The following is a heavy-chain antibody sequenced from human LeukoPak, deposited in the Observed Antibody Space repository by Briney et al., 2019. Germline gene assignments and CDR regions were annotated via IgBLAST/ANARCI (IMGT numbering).Heavy chain of an antibody. CDR2: IYTSGST. CDR1: GGSISSYY. D-gene: IGHD3-16*02. CDR3: ARVARGLSYYYYYYYYMDV. Sequence: KASETLSLTCTVSGGSISSYYWSWIRQPAGKGLEWIGRIYTSGSTNYNPSLKSRVTMSVDTSKNQFSLKLSSVTAADTAVYYCARVARGLSYYYYYYYYMDVWGKGTTVTVSS. V-gene: IGHV4-4*07. J-gene: IGHJ6*03.